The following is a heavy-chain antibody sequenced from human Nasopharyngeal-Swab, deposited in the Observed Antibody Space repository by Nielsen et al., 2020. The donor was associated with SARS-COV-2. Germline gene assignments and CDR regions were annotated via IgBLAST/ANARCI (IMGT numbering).Heavy chain of an antibody. Sequence: GGSLRLSCAASGFTFSSYDMHWVRQATGKGLEWVSAIGTAGDTYYPDSVKGRFTISRDNSKNTLYLQMNSLRAEDTAVYYCARGYSGSYYEYFQHWGQGTLVTVSS. CDR1: GFTFSSYD. D-gene: IGHD1-26*01. J-gene: IGHJ1*01. V-gene: IGHV3-13*01. CDR2: IGTAGDT. CDR3: ARGYSGSYYEYFQH.